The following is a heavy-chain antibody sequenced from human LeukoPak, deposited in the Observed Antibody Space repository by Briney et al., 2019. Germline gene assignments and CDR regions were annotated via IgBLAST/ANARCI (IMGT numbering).Heavy chain of an antibody. D-gene: IGHD1-26*01. Sequence: PGGSLRLSCAASGFTFDDYAMHWVRQAPGKGLEWVSDISWNSGSIGYADSVKGRFTISRDNAKNSLYLQMNSLRAEDTALYYCAKDSYSGSYYRDWGQGTLVTVSS. J-gene: IGHJ4*02. CDR3: AKDSYSGSYYRD. CDR2: ISWNSGSI. V-gene: IGHV3-9*01. CDR1: GFTFDDYA.